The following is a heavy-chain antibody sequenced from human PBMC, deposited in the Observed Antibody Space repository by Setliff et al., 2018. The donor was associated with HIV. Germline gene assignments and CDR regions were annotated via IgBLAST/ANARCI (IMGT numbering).Heavy chain of an antibody. CDR2: VSYGGSNT. V-gene: IGHV3-30*04. CDR3: ARVRYSGSTSCRKEFDY. J-gene: IGHJ4*01. CDR1: GFTFSSYA. Sequence: WGSLRLSCAASGFTFSSYAMHWVRQAPGKGLEWVAVVSYGGSNTYYADSVKCRFIISRDDSENTLFLQMCSQRVEYTAVYYCARVRYSGSTSCRKEFDYWGQGTLVTVSS. D-gene: IGHD2-2*01.